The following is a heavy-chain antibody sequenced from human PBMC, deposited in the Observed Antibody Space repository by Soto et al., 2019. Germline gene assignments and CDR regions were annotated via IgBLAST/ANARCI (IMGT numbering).Heavy chain of an antibody. D-gene: IGHD3-10*01. CDR1: GYTFSSYD. CDR2: MNPNSGNT. Sequence: ASVKVSCKASGYTFSSYDINWVRQATGQGLEWMGWMNPNSGNTGYAQKFQGRVTMTRNTSISTAYMELSSLRSEDTAVYYCATLQRYYYGSGSYHGMDVWGQGTTVTVSS. V-gene: IGHV1-8*01. J-gene: IGHJ6*02. CDR3: ATLQRYYYGSGSYHGMDV.